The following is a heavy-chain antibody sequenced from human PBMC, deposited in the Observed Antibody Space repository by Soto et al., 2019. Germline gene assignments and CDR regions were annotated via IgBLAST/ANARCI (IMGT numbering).Heavy chain of an antibody. CDR1: GDSISRGGYY. CDR3: ARDGAGAYALGGFAP. D-gene: IGHD2-2*01. J-gene: IGHJ5*02. CDR2: IYHSGST. V-gene: IGHV4-31*03. Sequence: QVQLQESGPGLVKPSQTLSLTCTVSGDSISRGGYYWNWLRQHPRKGLEWIGYIYHSGSTIYNPSLKGRVTIAVDTSKTRLPLELSTVLAADTAVSSCARDGAGAYALGGFAPWAQGILVPVSS.